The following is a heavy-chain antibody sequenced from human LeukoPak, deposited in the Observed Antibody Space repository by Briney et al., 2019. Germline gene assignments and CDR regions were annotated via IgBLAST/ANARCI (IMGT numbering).Heavy chain of an antibody. Sequence: QPGGSLRLSCSAAGFTFKSYPMHWVRQAPGKGLEFVSAISSNGGSTYYADSVKGRLTISRDNSKNTLYLQMSSLRAEDTALYYCVKGDHYVMDVWGQGTTVTVSS. CDR2: ISSNGGST. V-gene: IGHV3-64D*09. CDR1: GFTFKSYP. CDR3: VKGDHYVMDV. J-gene: IGHJ6*02.